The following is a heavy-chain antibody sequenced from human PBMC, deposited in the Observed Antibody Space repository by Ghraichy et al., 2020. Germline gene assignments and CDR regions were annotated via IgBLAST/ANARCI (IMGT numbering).Heavy chain of an antibody. CDR2: ISNNGDST. D-gene: IGHD2-8*02. CDR1: GFTFNTYA. J-gene: IGHJ4*02. Sequence: GGSLRLSCAASGFTFNTYAMYWVRLAPGKGLEWVSAISNNGDSTYYADSVKGRFTISRDNSRNTLFLQMSSLRAEDMAVYYCATVKGYCTGTSCYFDSWGQGTLVTVSS. CDR3: ATVKGYCTGTSCYFDS. V-gene: IGHV3-23*01.